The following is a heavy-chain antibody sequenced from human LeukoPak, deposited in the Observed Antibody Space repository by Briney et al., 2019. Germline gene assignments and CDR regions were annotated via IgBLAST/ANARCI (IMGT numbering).Heavy chain of an antibody. D-gene: IGHD4-17*01. Sequence: PSETLSLTCTVSGASITSYFWTWIRQPPWKGLDWIAYISYSGNTNYNPSLKSRVTISIDTSKNQFSLKLTSATAADTAMYYCARADYGDHGTTFDIWGQGTMVTVSS. CDR3: ARADYGDHGTTFDI. J-gene: IGHJ3*02. CDR1: GASITSYF. V-gene: IGHV4-59*01. CDR2: ISYSGNT.